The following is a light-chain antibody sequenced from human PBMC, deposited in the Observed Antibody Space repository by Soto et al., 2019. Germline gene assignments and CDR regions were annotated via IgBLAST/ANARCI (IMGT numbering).Light chain of an antibody. CDR3: QSYDSSLSGSEV. Sequence: QSVLTQPPSVSGAPGQRVTISCTGSSSNIGAGHDVHWYQHLPGTAPKLLIHGNSNRPSGVPDRFSGSKSGTSASLAITGLQAEDEADYYCQSYDSSLSGSEVFGTGTKVTVL. J-gene: IGLJ1*01. CDR1: SSNIGAGHD. CDR2: GNS. V-gene: IGLV1-40*01.